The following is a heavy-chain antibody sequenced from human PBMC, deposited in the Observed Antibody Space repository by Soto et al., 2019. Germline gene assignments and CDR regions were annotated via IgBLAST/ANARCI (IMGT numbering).Heavy chain of an antibody. CDR1: GFTFNRAW. CDR2: IRSKKDGETT. Sequence: EVQLVESGGTLVKPGGSLRLSCAASGFTFNRAWMNWVRQAPGKGLEWVGLIRSKKDGETTDYGAPVKGRFTISRDDSKNTLSPQMNARKTEDTAVYYLPTGVSTGGHDGYWGKETLVTVSS. V-gene: IGHV3-15*07. CDR3: PTGVSTGGHDGY. D-gene: IGHD2-15*01. J-gene: IGHJ4*02.